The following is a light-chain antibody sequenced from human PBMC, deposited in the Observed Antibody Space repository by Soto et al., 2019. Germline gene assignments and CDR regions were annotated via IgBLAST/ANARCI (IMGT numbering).Light chain of an antibody. CDR3: QQYGSSPLT. Sequence: ENVLTQSPGPLSLSPGERATLSCRASQSVSSNYLAWFQPMPGQAPRLLIYNASRRATGIPDRFSGSGSGTDFTLTINGLEPEDFAVYFCQQYGSSPLTFGPGTKVDI. CDR2: NAS. J-gene: IGKJ3*01. CDR1: QSVSSNY. V-gene: IGKV3-20*01.